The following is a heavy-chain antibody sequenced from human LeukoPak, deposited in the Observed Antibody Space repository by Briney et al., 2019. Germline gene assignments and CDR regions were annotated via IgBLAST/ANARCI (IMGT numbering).Heavy chain of an antibody. D-gene: IGHD5-12*01. V-gene: IGHV3-23*01. CDR3: AKNRAWLRSYYFDY. J-gene: IGHJ4*02. CDR2: ISGSGGST. CDR1: GFTFSSYA. Sequence: GGSLRLSCAASGFTFSSYAMSWVRQAPGKGLEWVSAISGSGGSTYYADSVKGRFTISRDNSKDTLYLQMNSLRAEDTAVYYCAKNRAWLRSYYFDYWGQGTLVTVSS.